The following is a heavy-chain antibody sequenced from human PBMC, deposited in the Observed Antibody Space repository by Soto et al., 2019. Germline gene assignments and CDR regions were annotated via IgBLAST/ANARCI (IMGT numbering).Heavy chain of an antibody. D-gene: IGHD3-16*01. J-gene: IGHJ5*02. CDR1: NGSITNDNW. CDR2: IYHTGST. V-gene: IGHV4-4*02. CDR3: ARIWGALAKSAGWFGP. Sequence: QVQLQESGPGLVKPSGTLSLTCAVSNGSITNDNWWRWVRQSPGKGLEWIGDIYHTGSTNYNPSPKGRVSISIDKAKNNFSLRLSSVTAADTAVYYCARIWGALAKSAGWFGPWGQGTLVTVSS.